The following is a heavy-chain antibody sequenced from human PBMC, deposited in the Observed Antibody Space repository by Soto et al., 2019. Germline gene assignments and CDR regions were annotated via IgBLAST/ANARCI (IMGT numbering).Heavy chain of an antibody. CDR1: GYTFTSYG. CDR2: ISAYNGNT. D-gene: IGHD3-22*01. J-gene: IGHJ3*02. CDR3: ARETTYYDSSGYLGGAFDI. Sequence: VASVKVSCKASGYTFTSYGISWVRQAPGQGLEWMGWISAYNGNTNYAQKLQGRVTMTTDTSTSTAYMELRSLRSDDTAVYYCARETTYYDSSGYLGGAFDIWGQGTMVTVS. V-gene: IGHV1-18*01.